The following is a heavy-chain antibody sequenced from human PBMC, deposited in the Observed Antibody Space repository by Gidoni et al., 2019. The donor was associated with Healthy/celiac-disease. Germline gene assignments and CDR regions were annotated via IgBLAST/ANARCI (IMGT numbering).Heavy chain of an antibody. CDR3: ARGPSSSWSFNYYYGMDV. CDR2: IYYSGST. CDR1: GCSISSDY. V-gene: IGHV4-59*01. Sequence: QVQLQASGPGLVQPSETLSLTCTVSGCSISSDYWSWIRQPPGKGLEWIGYIYYSGSTNYNPSLKSRVTISVDTSKNQFSLKLSSVTAADTAVYYCARGPSSSWSFNYYYGMDVWGQGTTVTVSS. J-gene: IGHJ6*02. D-gene: IGHD6-13*01.